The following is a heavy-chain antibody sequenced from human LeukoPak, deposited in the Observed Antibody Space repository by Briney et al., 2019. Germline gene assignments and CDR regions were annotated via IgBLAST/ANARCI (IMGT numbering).Heavy chain of an antibody. CDR3: ARLLGYCSSTSCYSGAYNWFDP. Sequence: GESLKISCKGSGYSLTSYWIGWVRQMPGKGLEWMGIIYPGDSDTRYSPSFQGQVTISADKSISTAYLQWSSLKASDTAMYYCARLLGYCSSTSCYSGAYNWFDPWGQGTLVTVSS. V-gene: IGHV5-51*01. D-gene: IGHD2-2*01. CDR1: GYSLTSYW. CDR2: IYPGDSDT. J-gene: IGHJ5*02.